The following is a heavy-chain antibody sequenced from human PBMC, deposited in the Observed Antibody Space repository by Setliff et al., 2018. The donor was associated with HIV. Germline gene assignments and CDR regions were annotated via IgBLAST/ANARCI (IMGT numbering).Heavy chain of an antibody. CDR2: IKQDGTET. CDR3: ARDIATTWGIVVVVAAPDFDL. Sequence: GGSLRLSCAASGFTFSSYWMHWVRQVPGKGLEWVANIKQDGTETYYVDSVKGRFTITRDNAKRTLYLHMSSLRAEDTAVYYCARDIATTWGIVVVVAAPDFDLWGRGTLVTVSS. J-gene: IGHJ2*01. D-gene: IGHD2-15*01. V-gene: IGHV3-7*01. CDR1: GFTFSSYW.